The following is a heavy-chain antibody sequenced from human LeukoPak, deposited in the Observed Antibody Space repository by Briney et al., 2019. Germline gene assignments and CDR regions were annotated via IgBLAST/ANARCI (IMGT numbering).Heavy chain of an antibody. J-gene: IGHJ4*02. D-gene: IGHD5-24*01. Sequence: SETLSLTCTVSGGSISSYYWSWIRQPPGKGLEWVGYIYYSGSTNYNPSLKSRVTISVDASKNQFSQKLSSGTAADTAVYYCAGMASADFDYWGQGTLVTVSS. CDR2: IYYSGST. CDR1: GGSISSYY. CDR3: AGMASADFDY. V-gene: IGHV4-59*01.